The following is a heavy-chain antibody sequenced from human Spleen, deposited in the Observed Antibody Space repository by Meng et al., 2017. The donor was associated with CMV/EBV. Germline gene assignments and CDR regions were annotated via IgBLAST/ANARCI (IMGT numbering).Heavy chain of an antibody. V-gene: IGHV3-30*02. J-gene: IGHJ4*02. CDR2: IRYDGGNK. CDR3: ARGGATRGGGLGSELDY. Sequence: LSLTCAVSGFTFSNYGMHWVRQAPGEGLEWVAFIRYDGGNKYYADSVKGRFTISRDNSKNTLTLQMNSLRAEDTAVYYCARGGATRGGGLGSELDYWGQGTLVTVSS. CDR1: GFTFSNYG. D-gene: IGHD5-12*01.